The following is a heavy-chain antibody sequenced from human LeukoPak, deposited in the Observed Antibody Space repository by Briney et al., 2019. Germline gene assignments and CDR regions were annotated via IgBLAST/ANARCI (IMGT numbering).Heavy chain of an antibody. Sequence: GGSLRLSCAASGFTFSSYAMHWVRQAPGKGLEWVAVISYDGSNKYYADSVKGRFTISRDNSKNTLYLQMNSLTTEDTAVYYCARDRGIAVAGLHPGWFDPWGQGTLVTVSS. D-gene: IGHD6-19*01. CDR2: ISYDGSNK. CDR3: ARDRGIAVAGLHPGWFDP. V-gene: IGHV3-30-3*01. CDR1: GFTFSSYA. J-gene: IGHJ5*02.